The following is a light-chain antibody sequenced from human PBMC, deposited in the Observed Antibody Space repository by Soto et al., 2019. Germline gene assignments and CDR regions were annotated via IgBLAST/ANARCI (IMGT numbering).Light chain of an antibody. CDR1: SRDVGGYNY. Sequence: QAVVTQPASVSGSPGQSITISCTGTSRDVGGYNYVSWHQQHPGKAPKVIITEVSNRPSGVSNRFSGSKSGNTASLTISGLQAEDEADYYCSSYVNYNTFVIFGAGTKLTVL. V-gene: IGLV2-14*01. J-gene: IGLJ2*01. CDR2: EVS. CDR3: SSYVNYNTFVI.